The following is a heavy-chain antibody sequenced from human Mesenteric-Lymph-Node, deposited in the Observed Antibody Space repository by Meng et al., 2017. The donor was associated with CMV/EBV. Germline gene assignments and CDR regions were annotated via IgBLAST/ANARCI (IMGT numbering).Heavy chain of an antibody. CDR1: GYTFTSYG. D-gene: IGHD2-2*01. V-gene: IGHV1-18*01. CDR2: ISAYNGNT. Sequence: ASVKVSCKASGYTFTSYGISWVRQAPGQGLEWMGWISAYNGNTNYAQKLQGRVTMTTDTSTSTAYMELRSLRSDDTAVYYCARDSRAKGSDYYGMDVWGQGTTVTVSS. CDR3: ARDSRAKGSDYYGMDV. J-gene: IGHJ6*02.